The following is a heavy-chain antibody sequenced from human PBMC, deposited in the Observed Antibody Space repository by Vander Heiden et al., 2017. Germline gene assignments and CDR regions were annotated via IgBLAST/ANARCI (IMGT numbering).Heavy chain of an antibody. D-gene: IGHD6-6*01. CDR1: GFTFGDSY. J-gene: IGHJ6*02. V-gene: IGHV3-11*01. CDR3: ARGAEIAARDYYYYGMDV. Sequence: QVQLVESGGGLVKPGGSLRLSRADAGFTFGDSYWGWIPQAQGKGMGWVSYIISSGSTIYYADSVKGRLTISRDNAKNSLYLQMNSRRAEDTAVYYCARGAEIAARDYYYYGMDVWGQGTTVTVSS. CDR2: IISSGSTI.